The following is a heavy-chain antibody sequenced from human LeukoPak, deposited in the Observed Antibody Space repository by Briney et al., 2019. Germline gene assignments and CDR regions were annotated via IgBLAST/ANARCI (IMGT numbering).Heavy chain of an antibody. CDR3: ARMAHDNNWNFWFDP. CDR2: ISDSGGSI. CDR1: GFTFSSYP. V-gene: IGHV3-23*01. J-gene: IGHJ5*02. D-gene: IGHD1-7*01. Sequence: PGGSLRLSCATSGFTFSSYPMSWVRQAPGKGLEWVSAISDSGGSIYYADSVKGRFTISRDNSKNTLYLQMNSLRAEDSAVYYCARMAHDNNWNFWFDPWGQGTLVTVSS.